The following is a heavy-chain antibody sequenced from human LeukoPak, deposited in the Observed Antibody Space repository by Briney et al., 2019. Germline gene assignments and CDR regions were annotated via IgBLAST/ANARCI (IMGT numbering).Heavy chain of an antibody. Sequence: GESLKISCMASGYRFTTNWIGWVRQMPGKGLEWMGIIYPGDSDTRYSPSFQGQVTISADKTISTAYLQWSSLKASDTAMYYCASPQMIHYWGQGTLVTVSS. CDR3: ASPQMIHY. V-gene: IGHV5-51*01. J-gene: IGHJ4*02. CDR1: GYRFTTNW. CDR2: IYPGDSDT. D-gene: IGHD3-16*01.